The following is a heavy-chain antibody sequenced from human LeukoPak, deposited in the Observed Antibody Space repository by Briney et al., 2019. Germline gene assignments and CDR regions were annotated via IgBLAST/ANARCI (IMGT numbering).Heavy chain of an antibody. CDR3: ARDWLTGND. CDR1: GFTIGSYT. J-gene: IGHJ4*02. D-gene: IGHD7-27*01. Sequence: GGSLRLSCAASGFTIGSYTMNWVRQAPGKGLVWVSSISSSSSYIYYADSVKGRFTISRDNAKNSLFLQMNSLRAEDTAVYYCARDWLTGNDWGQGTLVTVSS. V-gene: IGHV3-21*01. CDR2: ISSSSSYI.